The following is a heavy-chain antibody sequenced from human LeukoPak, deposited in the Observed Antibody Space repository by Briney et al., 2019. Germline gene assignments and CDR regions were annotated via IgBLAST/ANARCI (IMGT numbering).Heavy chain of an antibody. CDR1: GFTFSDFY. CDR3: ARELRSSSSFGY. D-gene: IGHD6-6*01. J-gene: IGHJ4*02. CDR2: ISGSGGTT. Sequence: GGSLRLSCGGSGFTFSDFYISWIRQAPGKGLEWVSYISGSGGTTHYADSVKGRFTISRDNAKNSMYLQMNSLKAEDTAGYYCARELRSSSSFGYWGQGTLVTVSS. V-gene: IGHV3-11*01.